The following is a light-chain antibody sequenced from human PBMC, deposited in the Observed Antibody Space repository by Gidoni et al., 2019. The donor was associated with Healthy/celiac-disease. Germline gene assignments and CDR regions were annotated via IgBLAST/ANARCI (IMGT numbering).Light chain of an antibody. CDR2: QDS. Sequence: SYEMTQPPSVSVSPGQTASITCSGDKLGDKYACCYQQKPGQSPVLVIYQDSKRPSGIPERFSGSNSGNTATLTIIGTQAMDEADYYCQAWDSSTAVFGGGTKLTVL. V-gene: IGLV3-1*01. CDR3: QAWDSSTAV. J-gene: IGLJ2*01. CDR1: KLGDKY.